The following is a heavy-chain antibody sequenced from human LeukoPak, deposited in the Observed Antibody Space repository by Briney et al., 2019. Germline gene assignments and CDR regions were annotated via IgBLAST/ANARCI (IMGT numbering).Heavy chain of an antibody. D-gene: IGHD4-17*01. CDR1: GCTFSSYS. CDR2: ISSSSSYI. V-gene: IGHV3-21*01. J-gene: IGHJ4*02. CDR3: AMSLHGDYDFDY. Sequence: GGSLRLSCAASGCTFSSYSMNWVRQAPGKGPKWVSSISSSSSYIYYADSVKGRFTISRDNAKNSLYLQMNSLRAEDTAVYYCAMSLHGDYDFDYWGQGTLVTVSS.